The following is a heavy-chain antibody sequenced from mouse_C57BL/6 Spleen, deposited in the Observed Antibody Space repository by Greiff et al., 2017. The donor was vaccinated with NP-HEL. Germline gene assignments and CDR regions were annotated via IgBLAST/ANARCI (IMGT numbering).Heavy chain of an antibody. Sequence: EVKLMESGEGLVKPGGSLKLSCAASGFTFSSYAMSWVRQTPEKRLEWVAYISSGGDYIYYADTVKGRFTISRDNARNTLYLQMSSLKSEDKTMYYCTRGRGYYGNYYYWYFDVWGTGTTVTVSS. V-gene: IGHV5-9-1*02. J-gene: IGHJ1*03. CDR1: GFTFSSYA. D-gene: IGHD2-1*01. CDR2: ISSGGDYI. CDR3: TRGRGYYGNYYYWYFDV.